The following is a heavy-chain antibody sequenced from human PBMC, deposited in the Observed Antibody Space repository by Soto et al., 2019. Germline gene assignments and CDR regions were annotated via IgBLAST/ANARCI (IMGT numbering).Heavy chain of an antibody. J-gene: IGHJ4*02. CDR1: GYIFTKSA. CDR3: ARDGVAAGNINFDY. D-gene: IGHD6-25*01. CDR2: ISGGNGNT. Sequence: SVXVSCQASGYIFTKSAMHWVRQSPGQRLEWMGWISGGNGNTKYSPKLQGRVTITRDTSASTAYMELSSLRSEDTALYYCARDGVAAGNINFDYWGQGTLVTVSS. V-gene: IGHV1-3*01.